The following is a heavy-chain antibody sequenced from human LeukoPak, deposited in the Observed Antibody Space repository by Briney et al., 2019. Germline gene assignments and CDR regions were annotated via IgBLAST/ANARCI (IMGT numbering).Heavy chain of an antibody. V-gene: IGHV3-15*01. CDR2: IKSKTDGGTT. CDR3: TTAQWLGAH. Sequence: PGGSLRLSCAASGFTLTNAWMHWVRQAPGKGLEWVGRIKSKTDGGTTDCAAPVKGRFAISRDDSNNTLSPQMNSLKTEDTAVYYCTTAQWLGAHWGQGTLVTVSS. D-gene: IGHD6-19*01. J-gene: IGHJ4*02. CDR1: GFTLTNAW.